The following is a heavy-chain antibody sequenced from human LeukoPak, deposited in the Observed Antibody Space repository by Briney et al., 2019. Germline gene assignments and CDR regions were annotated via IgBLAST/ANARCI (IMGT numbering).Heavy chain of an antibody. CDR1: GFTFSDYA. V-gene: IGHV3-23*01. Sequence: GGSLRLSCAASGFTFSDYAMTWVRQAPGKGLEWVATISGSGVMTYYADSVKGRFTVSGDNSKNTLYLQMSSLTAADTAVYYCAKDRSIGTYYTFDHWGQGTLVTVSS. J-gene: IGHJ4*02. CDR2: ISGSGVMT. CDR3: AKDRSIGTYYTFDH. D-gene: IGHD1-26*01.